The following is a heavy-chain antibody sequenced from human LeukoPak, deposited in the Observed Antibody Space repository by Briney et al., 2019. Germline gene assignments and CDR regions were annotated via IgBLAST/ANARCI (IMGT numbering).Heavy chain of an antibody. CDR2: ISWNSGSI. J-gene: IGHJ4*02. Sequence: PGGSLRLSCAASGFTFDDYAMHWVRHAPGKGLEWVSGISWNSGSIGYADSVKGRFTISRDNAKNSLYLQMNSLRAEDTALYYCAKDFNYDSSGGLDYWGQGTLVTVSS. CDR3: AKDFNYDSSGGLDY. V-gene: IGHV3-9*01. D-gene: IGHD3-22*01. CDR1: GFTFDDYA.